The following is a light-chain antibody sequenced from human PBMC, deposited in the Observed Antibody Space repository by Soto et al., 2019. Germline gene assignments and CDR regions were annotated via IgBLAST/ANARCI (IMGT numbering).Light chain of an antibody. CDR1: QSVSSY. CDR2: DAS. J-gene: IGKJ4*01. V-gene: IGKV3-11*01. Sequence: EIVLTQSPATLSLSPGERATLSCRTSQSVSSYLAWYQQKPGQAPRLLIYDASNMSTGIPARFSGSGSGTDFTLTISSLRPEDLAVYYCQQRRNGPPLTFGGGTKLEIK. CDR3: QQRRNGPPLT.